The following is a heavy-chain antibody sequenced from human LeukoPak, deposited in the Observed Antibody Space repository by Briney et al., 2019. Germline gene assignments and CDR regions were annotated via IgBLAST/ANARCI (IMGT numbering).Heavy chain of an antibody. CDR3: TRVGYIDEGIDY. V-gene: IGHV3-21*06. CDR1: GFTFSSCA. D-gene: IGHD5-24*01. Sequence: PGGSLRLSCAASGFTFSSCAMNWVRQAPGRGLEWVSAIRGSGDNTYYADSVKGRFTISRDNAKNSLYLQMNSLRAEDTAIYYCTRVGYIDEGIDYWGQGTLVTVSS. CDR2: IRGSGDNT. J-gene: IGHJ4*02.